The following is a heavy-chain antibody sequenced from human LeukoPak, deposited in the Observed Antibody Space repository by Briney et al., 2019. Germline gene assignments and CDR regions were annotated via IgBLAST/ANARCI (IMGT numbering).Heavy chain of an antibody. D-gene: IGHD5-24*01. CDR3: ASKDYNYLAFDF. Sequence: PSETLSLTCTVSGGSISSYYWSWIRQPPGKGLEWIGYISYSGSTNYNPSLKSRVTISVDTSKNQFSLKLSSATAADTAVYYCASKDYNYLAFDFWGQGTLVTVSS. CDR2: ISYSGST. J-gene: IGHJ4*02. CDR1: GGSISSYY. V-gene: IGHV4-59*12.